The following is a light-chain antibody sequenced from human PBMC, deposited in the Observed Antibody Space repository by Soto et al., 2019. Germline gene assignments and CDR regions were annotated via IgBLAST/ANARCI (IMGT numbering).Light chain of an antibody. V-gene: IGKV1D-16*01. CDR2: TGS. Sequence: IQMTQSPSYVSASVGDRVTITCRASQGIKNWLAWYQQKPGKAPNLLIYTGSSLQSGVPSRFSGSGSGTDFTLTINSLQPEDFATYYCQLYNSYSEAFGQGTKVDIK. CDR1: QGIKNW. J-gene: IGKJ1*01. CDR3: QLYNSYSEA.